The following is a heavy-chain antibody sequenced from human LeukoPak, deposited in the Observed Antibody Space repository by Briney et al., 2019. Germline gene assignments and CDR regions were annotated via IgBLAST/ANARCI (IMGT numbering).Heavy chain of an antibody. CDR2: INPSGGST. Sequence: ASVKVSCKASGYTFTSYYMHWVRQAPGQGLEWMGIINPSGGSTSYAQKFRGRVTMTRDMSTSTVYMELSSLRSEDTAVYYCARAAGYGSGSYYTNWFDPWGQGTLVTVSS. J-gene: IGHJ5*02. V-gene: IGHV1-46*01. CDR1: GYTFTSYY. CDR3: ARAAGYGSGSYYTNWFDP. D-gene: IGHD3-10*01.